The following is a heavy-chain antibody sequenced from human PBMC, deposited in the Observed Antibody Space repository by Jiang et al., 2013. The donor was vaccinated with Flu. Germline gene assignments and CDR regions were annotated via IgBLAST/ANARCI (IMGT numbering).Heavy chain of an antibody. CDR3: ARVSGGAPVYFFDY. J-gene: IGHJ4*02. CDR2: ISVYNGNT. V-gene: IGHV1-18*01. D-gene: IGHD2-8*02. CDR1: SYA. Sequence: SYAINWVRQAPGQRLEWMGWISVYNGNTIYAQRFQGRVSMTTDTSTTTAYMELRSLTSGDTAVYYCARVSGGAPVYFFDYWGQGALVTVSS.